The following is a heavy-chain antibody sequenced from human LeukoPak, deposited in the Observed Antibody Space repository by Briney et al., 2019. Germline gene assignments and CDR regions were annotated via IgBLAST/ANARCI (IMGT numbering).Heavy chain of an antibody. Sequence: ASVKVSCKASGYTFTSYAMHWVRQAPGQRLEWMGWINARNGNTKYSQKFQGRVTITRDTSASTAYMELSSLRSEDTAVYYCARARYCSSTSCYGRLVSWFDPRGQGTLVTVSS. CDR1: GYTFTSYA. V-gene: IGHV1-3*01. CDR3: ARARYCSSTSCYGRLVSWFDP. D-gene: IGHD2-2*01. J-gene: IGHJ5*02. CDR2: INARNGNT.